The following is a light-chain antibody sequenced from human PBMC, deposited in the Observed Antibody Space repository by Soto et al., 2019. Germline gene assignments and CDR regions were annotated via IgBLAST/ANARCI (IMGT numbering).Light chain of an antibody. V-gene: IGKV1-12*01. J-gene: IGKJ5*01. CDR3: QQADSFPIT. CDR1: EDINSR. Sequence: DMQMTKYQSSVSASVGDRVTISCRASEDINSRLAWYQQKPGNAPKLLIYAAFILQSGVPSRFSGYGSGTDFTLSISSLQPEDFATYYCQQADSFPITFGQGTRLESK. CDR2: AAF.